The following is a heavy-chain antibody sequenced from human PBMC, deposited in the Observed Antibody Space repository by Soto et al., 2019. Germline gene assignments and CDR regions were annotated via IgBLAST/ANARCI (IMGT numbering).Heavy chain of an antibody. CDR1: GGSVSSGSYY. Sequence: QVQLQESGPGLVKPSETLSLTCTVSGGSVSSGSYYWSWIRQPPGKGLEWIGYIYYSGSTNYNPSLKSRVTISVDTSKNQFSLKLSSVTAADTAVYYCAGYGRYFDGQDLKIGWFDPWGQGTLVTVSS. CDR2: IYYSGST. J-gene: IGHJ5*02. CDR3: AGYGRYFDGQDLKIGWFDP. D-gene: IGHD3-9*01. V-gene: IGHV4-61*01.